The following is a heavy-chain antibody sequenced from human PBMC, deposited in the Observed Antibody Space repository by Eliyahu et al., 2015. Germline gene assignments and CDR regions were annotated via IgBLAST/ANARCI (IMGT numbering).Heavy chain of an antibody. CDR2: INDHGGGA. V-gene: IGHV3-23*01. CDR1: GFTFSXYD. J-gene: IGHJ4*02. CDR3: AKHEAPYAVYYFDS. D-gene: IGHD6-19*01. Sequence: SGFTFSXYDMSWVRQAPGKGLEWVSTINDHGGGAYYAVSAKGRFTISRDNSKNTLYLQMNSLRAEDTAVYYCAKHEAPYAVYYFDSWGQGTLVTVSS.